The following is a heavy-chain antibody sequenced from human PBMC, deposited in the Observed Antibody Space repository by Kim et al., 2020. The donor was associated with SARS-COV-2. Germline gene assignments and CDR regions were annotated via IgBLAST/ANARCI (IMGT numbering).Heavy chain of an antibody. Sequence: DYATEFQGRLTVTADDSTTTVYVELSSLRSDDTAVYFCARGGFSSSWRLDYWGQGTLVTVSS. J-gene: IGHJ4*02. V-gene: IGHV1-69*01. CDR3: ARGGFSSSWRLDY. D-gene: IGHD6-13*01.